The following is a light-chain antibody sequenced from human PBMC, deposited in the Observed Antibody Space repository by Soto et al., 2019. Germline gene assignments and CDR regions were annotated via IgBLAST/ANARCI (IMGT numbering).Light chain of an antibody. CDR1: SSNIGRNP. Sequence: QSVLTPPPSASGTPGQRVTISCSGRSSNIGRNPVNWYQLVPGAAPKSLIYSSNYRASGVPDRISDSLSGISASMAISGLQSDDLAEYLCAAWDASLEAWLFGWWTKLNVL. CDR3: AAWDASLEAWL. CDR2: SSN. V-gene: IGLV1-44*01. J-gene: IGLJ3*02.